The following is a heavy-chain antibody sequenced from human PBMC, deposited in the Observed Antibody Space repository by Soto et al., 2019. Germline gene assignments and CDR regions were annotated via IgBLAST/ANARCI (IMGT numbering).Heavy chain of an antibody. D-gene: IGHD3-22*01. CDR1: GGSISSGDYY. CDR3: ARVPYYDSSGYFGYFDY. Sequence: SETLSLTCTVSGGSISSGDYYWSWIRQPPGKGLEWIGYIYYSGSTYYNPSLKSRVTISLDTSKNQFPLKLSSVTAADTAVYYCARVPYYDSSGYFGYFDYWGQGTLVTVSS. CDR2: IYYSGST. V-gene: IGHV4-30-4*01. J-gene: IGHJ4*02.